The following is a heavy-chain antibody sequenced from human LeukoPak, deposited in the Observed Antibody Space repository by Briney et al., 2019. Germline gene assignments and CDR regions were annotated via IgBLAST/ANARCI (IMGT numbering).Heavy chain of an antibody. CDR2: ISTNTGNP. CDR3: ARDRASGSYDY. Sequence: GASVMVSCKTSGYSFTGYSINWMRQAPGQGLEWMGYISTNTGNPTYAQGFTGRFVSSLDTSVSTAYLQITSLQAEDTGVYFCARDRASGSYDYWGQGTLVTVPS. J-gene: IGHJ4*02. V-gene: IGHV7-4-1*02. D-gene: IGHD1-26*01. CDR1: GYSFTGYS.